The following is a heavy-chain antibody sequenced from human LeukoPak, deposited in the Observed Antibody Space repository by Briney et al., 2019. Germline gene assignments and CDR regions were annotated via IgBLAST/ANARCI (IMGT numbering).Heavy chain of an antibody. V-gene: IGHV1-18*01. CDR2: ISAYNGNT. CDR3: ARELERRVNWFDP. J-gene: IGHJ5*02. Sequence: GASVKVSCTASGYTFTSYGISWVRQAPGPGLEWMGWISAYNGNTNYAQKLQGRVTMTTDTSTSTAYMELRSLRSDDTAVYYCARELERRVNWFDPWGQGTLVTVSS. D-gene: IGHD1-1*01. CDR1: GYTFTSYG.